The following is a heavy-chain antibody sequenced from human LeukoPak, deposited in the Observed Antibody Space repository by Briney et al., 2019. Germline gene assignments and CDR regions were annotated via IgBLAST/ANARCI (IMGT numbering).Heavy chain of an antibody. Sequence: ASVKVSCKASGYTFISYGISWVRQAPGQGLEWMGWISTYNGHTNYAQNLQGRVTMTTDTSTSTAYMELRSLRSDDTAVYYCARMYYYGSGSRGYPDYWGQGTLVTVSS. J-gene: IGHJ4*02. CDR3: ARMYYYGSGSRGYPDY. V-gene: IGHV1-18*01. CDR1: GYTFISYG. CDR2: ISTYNGHT. D-gene: IGHD3-10*01.